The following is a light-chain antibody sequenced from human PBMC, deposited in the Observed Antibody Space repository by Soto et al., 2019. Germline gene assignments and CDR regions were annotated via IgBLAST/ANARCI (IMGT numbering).Light chain of an antibody. CDR3: QQYGSSPRT. CDR2: GAS. V-gene: IGKV3-20*01. Sequence: EIVLTQSPGTLSLSPGERATLSCRASQTVSCSYLAWYQQKPGQSPRLLIYGASSRAPGIPDRFSGSGSGTDFTLTISRLDPEDFAVYYCQQYGSSPRTFGQGTKVEI. J-gene: IGKJ1*01. CDR1: QTVSCSY.